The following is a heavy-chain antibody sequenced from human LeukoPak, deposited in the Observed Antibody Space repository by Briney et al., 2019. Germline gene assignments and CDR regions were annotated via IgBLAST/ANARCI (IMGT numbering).Heavy chain of an antibody. Sequence: GGSLRLSCAVSGFTFSSYWMHWVRQAPGKGLVGVSRVNTDGSSTSYADAVKGRFTISRDNAKNTLYLQMNSLRAEDTAVYYCVTSGYQALGVLDAFDIWGQGTMVTVSS. D-gene: IGHD2-2*03. J-gene: IGHJ3*02. V-gene: IGHV3-74*01. CDR1: GFTFSSYW. CDR3: VTSGYQALGVLDAFDI. CDR2: VNTDGSST.